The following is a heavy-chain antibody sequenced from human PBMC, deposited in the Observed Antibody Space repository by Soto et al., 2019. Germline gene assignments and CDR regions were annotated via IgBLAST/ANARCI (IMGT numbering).Heavy chain of an antibody. CDR1: GGSFGGYY. Sequence: QVQLQQWGAGLLKPSETLSLTCAVYGGSFGGYYWSWIRQPPGKGLEWIGEINHSGSTNYNPSLKSRVTISVDTSKNQFSLKLSSVTAADTAVYYCARKGDYYDSSGYWGYYYYGMDVWGQGTTVTVSS. V-gene: IGHV4-34*01. CDR2: INHSGST. D-gene: IGHD3-22*01. J-gene: IGHJ6*02. CDR3: ARKGDYYDSSGYWGYYYYGMDV.